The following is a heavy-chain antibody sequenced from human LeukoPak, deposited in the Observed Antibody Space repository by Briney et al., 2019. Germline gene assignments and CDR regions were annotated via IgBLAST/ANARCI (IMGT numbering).Heavy chain of an antibody. J-gene: IGHJ3*02. CDR1: GGSISSGGYY. V-gene: IGHV4-31*03. CDR2: TYYSGST. Sequence: SETLSLTCTVSGGSISSGGYYWSWIRQHPGKGLEWIGYTYYSGSTYYNPSLKSRVTISVDTSKNQFSLKLSSVTAADTAVYYCARAPMIVVVIPSGGAFDIWGQGTMVTVSS. CDR3: ARAPMIVVVIPSGGAFDI. D-gene: IGHD3-22*01.